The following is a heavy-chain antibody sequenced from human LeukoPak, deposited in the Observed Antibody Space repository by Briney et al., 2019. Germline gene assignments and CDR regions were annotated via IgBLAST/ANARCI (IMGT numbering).Heavy chain of an antibody. CDR1: GFTFSSYG. D-gene: IGHD3-22*01. J-gene: IGHJ6*03. CDR3: ARASTNYDSSNVLLGYMDV. CDR2: IWYDGSNK. Sequence: GGSLRLSCAASGFTFSSYGMHWVRQAPGKGLEWVAVIWYDGSNKYYADSVKGRFTISRDNSKNTLYLQMNSLRAEDTAVYYCARASTNYDSSNVLLGYMDVWGKGTTVTVSS. V-gene: IGHV3-33*01.